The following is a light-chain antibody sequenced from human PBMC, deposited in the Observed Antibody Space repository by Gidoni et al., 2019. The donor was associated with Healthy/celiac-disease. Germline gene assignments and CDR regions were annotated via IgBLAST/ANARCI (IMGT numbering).Light chain of an antibody. V-gene: IGKV1-39*01. CDR2: AAS. CDR3: QQSYSTHWT. CDR1: QSISSY. J-gene: IGKJ1*01. Sequence: DIQMTQSPSSLSASVGDRVTITCRASQSISSYLNWYQQKPGKAPKLLIYAASSLQSGVPSRFSGSGSGTDFTLTISSLQPEDFATYYCQQSYSTHWTFXQXTKGEIK.